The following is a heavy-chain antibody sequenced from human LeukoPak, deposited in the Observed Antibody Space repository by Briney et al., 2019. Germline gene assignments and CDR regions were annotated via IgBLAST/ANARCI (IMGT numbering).Heavy chain of an antibody. Sequence: PGGSLRLSCAASGFTFNSYYMHWVRQAPGKGLVWVSRLNTDGSVTRYADSVKGRFTITRDNAKNMLYLQMNSLRAEDTAVYYCARDRTVTTNPYYFDVWGQGSLVTVSS. CDR3: ARDRTVTTNPYYFDV. D-gene: IGHD4-17*01. J-gene: IGHJ4*02. V-gene: IGHV3-74*01. CDR1: GFTFNSYY. CDR2: LNTDGSVT.